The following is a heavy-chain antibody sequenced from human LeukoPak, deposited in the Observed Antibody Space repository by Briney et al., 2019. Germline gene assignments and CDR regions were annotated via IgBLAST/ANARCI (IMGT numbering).Heavy chain of an antibody. CDR3: ARDWGSVKVIADY. CDR1: GYTFTSYG. CDR2: ISSNSDNT. Sequence: ASVKVSCKATGYTFTSYGISWVRQAPGQGLAWMGWISSNSDNTNYAQKLQGRVTMTTDTSTSTAYMELRSLRSDDTALYFCARDWGSVKVIADYWGQGTLVTVSS. J-gene: IGHJ4*02. V-gene: IGHV1-18*01. D-gene: IGHD7-27*01.